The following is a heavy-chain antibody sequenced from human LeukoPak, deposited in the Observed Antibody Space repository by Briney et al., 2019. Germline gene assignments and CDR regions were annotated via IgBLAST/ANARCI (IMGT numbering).Heavy chain of an antibody. CDR1: GFTFSSYG. V-gene: IGHV3-30*18. Sequence: GGSLGLSCAASGFTFSSYGIHWVRQAPGKGLEWVAVISYDGSNKYYADSVTGRFTISRDNSKNTLYLQMNSLRAEDTAVYYCAKGERQLADPHFDYWGQGTLVTVSS. CDR3: AKGERQLADPHFDY. J-gene: IGHJ4*02. CDR2: ISYDGSNK. D-gene: IGHD6-6*01.